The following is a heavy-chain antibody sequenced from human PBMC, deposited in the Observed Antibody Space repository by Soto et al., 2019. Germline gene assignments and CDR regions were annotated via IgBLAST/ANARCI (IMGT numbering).Heavy chain of an antibody. CDR3: ARDRDSSSSNYYYYGMDV. J-gene: IGHJ6*02. Sequence: ASVKVSCKASGYTFTGYYMHWVRQAPGQGLEWMGWINPNSGGTNYAQKFQGRVTMTRDTSISTAYMELSRLRSDDTAVYYCARDRDSSSSNYYYYGMDVWGQGTTVTVSS. CDR2: INPNSGGT. CDR1: GYTFTGYY. D-gene: IGHD6-6*01. V-gene: IGHV1-2*02.